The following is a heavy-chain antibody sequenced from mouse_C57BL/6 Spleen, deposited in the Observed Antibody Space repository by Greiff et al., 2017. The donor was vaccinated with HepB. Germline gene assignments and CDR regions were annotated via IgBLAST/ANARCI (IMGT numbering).Heavy chain of an antibody. J-gene: IGHJ1*03. CDR1: GFTFSDYG. CDR2: ISSGSSTI. CDR3: AFPYYGSSYWYFDV. V-gene: IGHV5-17*01. Sequence: VQLKESGGGLVKPGGSLKLSCAASGFTFSDYGMHWVRQAPEKGLEWVAYISSGSSTIYYADTVKGRFTISRDNAKNTLFLQMTSLRSEDTAMYYCAFPYYGSSYWYFDVWGTGTTVTVSS. D-gene: IGHD1-1*01.